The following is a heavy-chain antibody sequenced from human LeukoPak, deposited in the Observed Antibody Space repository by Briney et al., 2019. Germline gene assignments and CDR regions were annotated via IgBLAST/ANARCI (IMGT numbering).Heavy chain of an antibody. V-gene: IGHV3-23*01. J-gene: IGHJ6*02. Sequence: GASLRLSCAASGLSLSSYAMTWVRQAPGQGLEWVTSIDAGGGDTYHSDSVKGRFTISRDNSMNTLYLQMNSLRADDTAVYYCGRPTKYWLVRGNGVDVWGQGTTVTVSS. CDR3: GRPTKYWLVRGNGVDV. D-gene: IGHD6-19*01. CDR2: IDAGGGDT. CDR1: GLSLSSYA.